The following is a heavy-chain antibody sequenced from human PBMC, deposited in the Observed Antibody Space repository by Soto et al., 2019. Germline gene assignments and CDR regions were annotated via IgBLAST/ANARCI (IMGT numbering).Heavy chain of an antibody. CDR1: GYTFSSYG. V-gene: IGHV1-3*01. D-gene: IGHD2-2*01. Sequence: QVQLVQSGAEVKKPGASVKVSCKASGYTFSSYGLDWVRQAPGQRLEWMGGINAGNGNTKYSQQFQGRVTITRDTSATTAYMELSSLRYEDTAVYYGVREALRYCTSTSCSTDWFDPWGQGTRVRVSS. CDR2: INAGNGNT. CDR3: VREALRYCTSTSCSTDWFDP. J-gene: IGHJ5*02.